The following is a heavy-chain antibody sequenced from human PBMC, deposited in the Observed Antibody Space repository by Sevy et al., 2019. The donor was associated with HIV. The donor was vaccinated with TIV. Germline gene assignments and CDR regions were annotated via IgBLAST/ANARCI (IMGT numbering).Heavy chain of an antibody. Sequence: SDTLSLTCTVSVGSISSSSYYWGWIRQPPGKGLEWIGSIYYSGSTYYNPSLKSRVTISVDTSKNQFSLKLSSVTAADTAVYYCARGLGYCSSTSCYGGFDPWGQGTLVTVSS. CDR3: ARGLGYCSSTSCYGGFDP. D-gene: IGHD2-2*01. V-gene: IGHV4-39*01. CDR1: VGSISSSSYY. J-gene: IGHJ5*02. CDR2: IYYSGST.